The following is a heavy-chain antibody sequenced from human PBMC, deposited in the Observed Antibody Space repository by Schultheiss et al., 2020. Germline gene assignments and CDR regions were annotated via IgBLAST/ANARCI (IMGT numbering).Heavy chain of an antibody. CDR2: ISSSGSTI. Sequence: GGSLRLSCAASGFSFSAYYMTWVRQAPGKGLEWLSYISSSGSTIYYADSVKGRFTISRDNAKNSLYLQMNSLRAEDTAVYYCARAGVVVGATFGPFDYWGQGTLVTVSS. D-gene: IGHD1-26*01. CDR3: ARAGVVVGATFGPFDY. CDR1: GFSFSAYY. V-gene: IGHV3-11*04. J-gene: IGHJ4*02.